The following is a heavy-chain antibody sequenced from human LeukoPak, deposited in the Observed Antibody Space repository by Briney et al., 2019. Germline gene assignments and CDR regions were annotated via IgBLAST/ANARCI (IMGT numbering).Heavy chain of an antibody. CDR1: GGSFSIYY. CDR2: INHSGST. CDR3: ATEYCASSSCRFDS. V-gene: IGHV4-34*01. Sequence: SETLSLTCAVYGGSFSIYYWSWIRQPPGKGLEWIGEINHSGSTNYNPSLKSRVTISVDTSKNHFSLKLSSVTAADTAIYYCATEYCASSSCRFDSWGQGTLVTVSS. J-gene: IGHJ4*02. D-gene: IGHD2-2*01.